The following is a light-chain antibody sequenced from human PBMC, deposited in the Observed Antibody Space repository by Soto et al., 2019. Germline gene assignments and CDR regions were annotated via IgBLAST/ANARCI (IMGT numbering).Light chain of an antibody. CDR2: ETS. Sequence: EIVTTQSPATLSVSPGEGATLSCRASESIGSHLAWYQQKPGQAPRLLIYETSTRATGISARFSGSGSRTEFTLTISSLQSEDFAVYYCQQYHYWWTFGQGTRVDIK. V-gene: IGKV3-15*01. CDR1: ESIGSH. J-gene: IGKJ1*01. CDR3: QQYHYWWT.